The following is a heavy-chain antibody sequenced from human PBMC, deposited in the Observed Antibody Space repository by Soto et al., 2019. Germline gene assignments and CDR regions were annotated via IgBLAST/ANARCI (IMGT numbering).Heavy chain of an antibody. J-gene: IGHJ5*02. CDR2: ISAYNGNT. CDR3: ARGPHHAPKTYYYDSSGYYYDWFDP. Sequence: GASVKVSCKASGYTFTSYGISWVRQSPGQVLEWMGWISAYNGNTNYAQKLQGRVTMTTDTSTSTAYMELRSLRSDDTAVYYCARGPHHAPKTYYYDSSGYYYDWFDPWGQGTLVTVSS. D-gene: IGHD3-22*01. CDR1: GYTFTSYG. V-gene: IGHV1-18*04.